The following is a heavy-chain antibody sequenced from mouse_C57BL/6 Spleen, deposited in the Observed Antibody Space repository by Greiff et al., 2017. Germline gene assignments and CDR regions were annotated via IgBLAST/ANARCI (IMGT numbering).Heavy chain of an antibody. J-gene: IGHJ4*01. CDR3: ARHHYDYGLYYAMDY. Sequence: VQGVESGPGLVAPSQSLSITCTVSGFSLTSYGVHWVRQPPGKGLEWLVVICSDGSTTYNSATISRLSISKDNSKSQVFLKMNSHQTDDTAMYYGARHHYDYGLYYAMDYWGQGTSVTVSS. V-gene: IGHV2-6-1*01. CDR1: GFSLTSYG. CDR2: ICSDGST. D-gene: IGHD2-4*01.